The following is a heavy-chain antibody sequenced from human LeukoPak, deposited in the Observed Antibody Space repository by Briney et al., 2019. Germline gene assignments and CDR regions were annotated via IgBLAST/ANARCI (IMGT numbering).Heavy chain of an antibody. CDR3: ARYYCPNGVCSGFDH. CDR2: IQSGGGT. Sequence: QSGGSLRLSCAASGFTVSSSFMYWVRQAPGKGLEWVSVIQSGGGTNYADSVKGRFTISRDNSKNTVYLEMNSLRVEDTAVYFCARYYCPNGVCSGFDHWGQGTLVTVSS. CDR1: GFTVSSSF. J-gene: IGHJ4*02. D-gene: IGHD2-8*01. V-gene: IGHV3-53*01.